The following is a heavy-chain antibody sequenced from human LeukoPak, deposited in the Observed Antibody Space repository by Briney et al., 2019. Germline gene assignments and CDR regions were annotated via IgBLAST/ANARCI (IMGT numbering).Heavy chain of an antibody. D-gene: IGHD3-9*01. CDR3: ATDLYVAYYDILIGSPNALDV. Sequence: GGSLRLSCAASGFTFSSYDMHWVRQATGKGLEWVSAIGTAGDTYYPGSVKGRFTISRENAKNSLYLQMNSLRAGDTAVYYCATDLYVAYYDILIGSPNALDVWGQGTMVTVSS. V-gene: IGHV3-13*01. J-gene: IGHJ3*01. CDR1: GFTFSSYD. CDR2: IGTAGDT.